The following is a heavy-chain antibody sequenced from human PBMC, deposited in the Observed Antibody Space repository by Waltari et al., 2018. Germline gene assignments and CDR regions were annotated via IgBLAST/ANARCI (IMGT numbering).Heavy chain of an antibody. D-gene: IGHD1-1*01. CDR2: IYHSGST. J-gene: IGHJ5*02. Sequence: QVQLQESGPGLVKPSETLSLTCTVSGYSISSGYYWGWIRQPPGKGLEWIGSIYHSGSTYYNPSLKSRVTISVDTSKNQFSLKLSSVTAADTAVYYCTRDTPNWKRKAINWFDPWGQGTLVTVSS. CDR3: TRDTPNWKRKAINWFDP. V-gene: IGHV4-38-2*02. CDR1: GYSISSGYY.